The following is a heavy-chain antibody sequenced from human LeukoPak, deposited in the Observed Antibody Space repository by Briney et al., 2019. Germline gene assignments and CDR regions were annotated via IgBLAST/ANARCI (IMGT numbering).Heavy chain of an antibody. V-gene: IGHV3-23*01. CDR3: AKSRDCGGTSCYTIQN. D-gene: IGHD2-2*02. J-gene: IGHJ4*02. CDR2: ISGSGDRT. Sequence: GGSLRLSCAASGFIFSKYAMSWVRQAPGKGPEWVSSISGSGDRTYYADSVRGRFTVSRDNSKNTLYFQVNSLRTEDTAVYYCAKSRDCGGTSCYTIQNWGKGTLVAVPS. CDR1: GFIFSKYA.